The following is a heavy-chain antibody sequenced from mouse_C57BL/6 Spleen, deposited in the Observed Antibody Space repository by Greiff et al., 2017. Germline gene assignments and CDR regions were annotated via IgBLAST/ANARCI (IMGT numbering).Heavy chain of an antibody. V-gene: IGHV1-26*01. CDR3: SLGYYGSPLDY. Sequence: VQLQQSGPELVKPGASVKISCKASGYTFTDYYMNWVKQSHGKSLEWIGDINPNNGGTSYNQKFKGKATLTVDKSSSTAYMEHRSLTSEDSAVNYCSLGYYGSPLDYWGQGTTLTVSS. D-gene: IGHD1-1*01. CDR2: INPNNGGT. CDR1: GYTFTDYY. J-gene: IGHJ2*01.